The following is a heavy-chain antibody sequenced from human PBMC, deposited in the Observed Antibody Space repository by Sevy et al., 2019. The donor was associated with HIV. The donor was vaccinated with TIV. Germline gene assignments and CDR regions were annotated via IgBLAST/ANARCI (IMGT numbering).Heavy chain of an antibody. D-gene: IGHD1-26*01. CDR1: GFTFTSYA. CDR3: AKEGVGGSYYSFDY. J-gene: IGHJ4*02. CDR2: IRGSGGST. V-gene: IGHV3-23*01. Sequence: GGSLRLSCAASGFTFTSYAMSWVRQAPGKGLEWVSSIRGSGGSTYYADSVKGRFTISRDNSKNTLYLQMNSLRAEDRAVYYCAKEGVGGSYYSFDYWGQGIQVTVSS.